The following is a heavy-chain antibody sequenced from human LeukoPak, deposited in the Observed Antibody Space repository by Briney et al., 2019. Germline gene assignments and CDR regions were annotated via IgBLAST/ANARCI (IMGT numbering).Heavy chain of an antibody. V-gene: IGHV3-30*02. CDR2: LRYDGGNK. Sequence: GGSLRLSCAASGFTFSSYGMHWVRQAPGKGLEWVAFLRYDGGNKYYADSVKGRFTISRDNSKNTLYLQMNSLRAEDTAVYYCASSIDGSRHRRFDYWGQGTLVTVSS. J-gene: IGHJ4*02. D-gene: IGHD5-24*01. CDR1: GFTFSSYG. CDR3: ASSIDGSRHRRFDY.